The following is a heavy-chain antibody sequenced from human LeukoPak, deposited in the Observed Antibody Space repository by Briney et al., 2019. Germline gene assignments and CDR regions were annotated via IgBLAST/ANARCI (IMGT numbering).Heavy chain of an antibody. CDR3: ARGYYDFWSGPLDS. V-gene: IGHV1-18*01. Sequence: ASVKVSCKASGYSFTSYGISWVRQAPGQGLEWMGWISTYNAKTNYARKLQGRVTMTTNTPTSTVYMELRRLRSDDTAVYYCARGYYDFWSGPLDSWGQGTLVTVSS. CDR2: ISTYNAKT. CDR1: GYSFTSYG. J-gene: IGHJ4*02. D-gene: IGHD3-3*01.